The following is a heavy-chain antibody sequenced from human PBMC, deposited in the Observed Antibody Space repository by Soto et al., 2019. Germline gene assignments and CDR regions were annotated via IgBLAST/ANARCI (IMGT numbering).Heavy chain of an antibody. CDR2: ISSSSSTI. V-gene: IGHV3-48*01. CDR3: ARTPDETYDFWSGYQNYFDY. CDR1: GFTFSSYS. J-gene: IGHJ4*02. Sequence: GGSLRLSCAASGFTFSSYSMNWVRQAPGKGLEWVSYISSSSSTIYYADSVKGRFTISRDNAKNSLYLQMNSLRAEDTAVYYCARTPDETYDFWSGYQNYFDYWGQGTLVTVSS. D-gene: IGHD3-3*01.